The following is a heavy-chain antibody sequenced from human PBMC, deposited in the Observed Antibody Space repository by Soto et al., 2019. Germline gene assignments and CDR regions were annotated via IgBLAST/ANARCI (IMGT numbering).Heavy chain of an antibody. CDR2: IYPGDSDT. V-gene: IGHV5-51*01. D-gene: IGHD3-9*01. Sequence: GESLKISCKGSGYSFTSYWIGWVRQMPGKGLKWMGIIYPGDSDTRYSPSFQGQVTISADKSISTAYLQWSSLKASDTAMYYCARHILTPLRRYYYYYMDVRGKGTTVTVSS. CDR1: GYSFTSYW. J-gene: IGHJ6*03. CDR3: ARHILTPLRRYYYYYMDV.